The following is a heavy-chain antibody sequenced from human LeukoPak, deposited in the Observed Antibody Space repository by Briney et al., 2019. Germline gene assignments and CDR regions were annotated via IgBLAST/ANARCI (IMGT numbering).Heavy chain of an antibody. CDR1: GFTFSSYA. Sequence: GGSLRLSCAASGFTFSSYAMHWVRQAPGKGLEWVSYISSSSYTNYADSVKGRFTISRDNAKNSLYLQMNSLRAEDTAVYYCARVSSGSQGDFDYWGQGTLVTVSS. D-gene: IGHD3-10*01. V-gene: IGHV3-21*05. CDR3: ARVSSGSQGDFDY. J-gene: IGHJ4*02. CDR2: ISSSSYT.